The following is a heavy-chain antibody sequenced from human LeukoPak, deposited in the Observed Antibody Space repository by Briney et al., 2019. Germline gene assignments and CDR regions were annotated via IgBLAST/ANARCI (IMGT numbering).Heavy chain of an antibody. D-gene: IGHD6-19*01. V-gene: IGHV3-33*01. CDR2: IWYDGSNK. Sequence: GRSLRLSCAASGFTFSNYGMHWVRQAPGKGLEWVAVIWYDGSNKYYADSVKGRFTISRDNSKNTLYLQMNSLRAEDTAVYYCAREPVYSSGWYDYWGQGTLVTVSS. CDR3: AREPVYSSGWYDY. CDR1: GFTFSNYG. J-gene: IGHJ4*02.